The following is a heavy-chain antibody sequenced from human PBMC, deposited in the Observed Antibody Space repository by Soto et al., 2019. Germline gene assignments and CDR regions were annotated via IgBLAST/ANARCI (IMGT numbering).Heavy chain of an antibody. Sequence: EVQLLESGGGLVQPGGSLRLSCAASGFTFSNYGMSWVRKAPGKGLEWVSAISGSGDRTSYADSVKGRFTISRDNSMNMLYVQMNSLRVEDTAEYYCAKYAFVDTTSCYGSWRQGTLVTVSS. D-gene: IGHD2-2*01. V-gene: IGHV3-23*01. CDR3: AKYAFVDTTSCYGS. CDR1: GFTFSNYG. CDR2: ISGSGDRT. J-gene: IGHJ4*02.